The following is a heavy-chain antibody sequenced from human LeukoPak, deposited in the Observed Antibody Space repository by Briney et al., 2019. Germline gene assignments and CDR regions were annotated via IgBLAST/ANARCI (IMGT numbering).Heavy chain of an antibody. CDR3: ARAYCGGDCYLKLWYWFDP. D-gene: IGHD2-21*02. J-gene: IGHJ5*02. Sequence: SETLSLTCTVSGGSVNSGSYYWNWIRQPPGKGLEWIGYIYYSGSTNYNPSLKSRVTISVDTSKNQFSLKLSSVTAADTAVYYCARAYCGGDCYLKLWYWFDPWGQGTLVTVSS. CDR2: IYYSGST. V-gene: IGHV4-61*01. CDR1: GGSVNSGSYY.